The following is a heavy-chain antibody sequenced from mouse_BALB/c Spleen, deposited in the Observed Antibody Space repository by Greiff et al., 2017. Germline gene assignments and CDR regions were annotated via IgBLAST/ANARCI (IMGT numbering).Heavy chain of an antibody. CDR3: ASYYGSREDFDV. Sequence: VQLQQSGAELAKPGASVKMSCKASGYTFTSYWMHWVKQRPGQGLEWIGYINPSTGYTEYNQKFKDKATLTADKSSSTAYMQLSSLTSEDSAVYYCASYYGSREDFDVWGAGTTVTVSS. J-gene: IGHJ1*01. V-gene: IGHV1-7*01. CDR1: GYTFTSYW. D-gene: IGHD1-1*01. CDR2: INPSTGYT.